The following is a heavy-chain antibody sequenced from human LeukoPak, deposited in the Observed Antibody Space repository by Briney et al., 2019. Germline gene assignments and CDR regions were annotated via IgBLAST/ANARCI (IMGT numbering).Heavy chain of an antibody. CDR3: ARDRIVVVPAASNYYYGMDV. CDR1: GASISSGDYY. Sequence: SETLSLTCTDSGASISSGDYYWSWIRQPPGKGLEWIGYIYYSGSTYYNPSLKSRVTISVDTSKNQFSLKLSSVTAADTAVYYCARDRIVVVPAASNYYYGMDVWGQGTTVTVSS. D-gene: IGHD2-2*01. V-gene: IGHV4-30-4*01. J-gene: IGHJ6*02. CDR2: IYYSGST.